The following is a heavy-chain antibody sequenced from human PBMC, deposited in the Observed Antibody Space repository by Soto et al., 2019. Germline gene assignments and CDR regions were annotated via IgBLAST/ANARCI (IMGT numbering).Heavy chain of an antibody. CDR2: IIPILGIA. CDR1: GGTFSSYT. V-gene: IGHV1-69*02. Sequence: GASVKVSCKASGGTFSSYTISWVRQAPGQGLEWMGRIIPILGIANYAQRFQGRVTITADKFTSTAYMELSSLRSEDTAVYYCARAGGDLVGDAFDIWGQGTMVTVSS. CDR3: ARAGGDLVGDAFDI. J-gene: IGHJ3*02. D-gene: IGHD4-17*01.